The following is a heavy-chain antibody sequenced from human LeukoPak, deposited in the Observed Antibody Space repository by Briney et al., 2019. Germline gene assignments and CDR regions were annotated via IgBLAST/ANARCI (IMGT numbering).Heavy chain of an antibody. CDR1: GFTFNSYA. Sequence: PGGSLRLSCAASGFTFNSYAMTWVRRAPGKGLEWVSLIGASGESTYYADSVKGRFTISRDNSKNTLSLQMNSLRVEDTAMYFCAKDIQLSTWGRGTMVTVSS. J-gene: IGHJ3*01. V-gene: IGHV3-23*01. CDR2: IGASGEST. CDR3: AKDIQLST. D-gene: IGHD5-24*01.